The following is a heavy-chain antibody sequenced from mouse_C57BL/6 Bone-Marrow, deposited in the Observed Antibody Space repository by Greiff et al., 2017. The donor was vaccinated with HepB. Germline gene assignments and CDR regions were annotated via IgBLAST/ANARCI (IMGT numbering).Heavy chain of an antibody. CDR2: IHPNSGST. V-gene: IGHV1-64*01. J-gene: IGHJ2*01. CDR1: GYTFTSYW. Sequence: QVQLQQPGAELVKPGASVKLSCKASGYTFTSYWMHWVKQRPGQGLEWIGMIHPNSGSTNYNEKFKSKATLTVDKSSSTAYMQLSSLTSEDSAVYYCARWGYYGSRRGNGHDYGGRGNTLTVSS. D-gene: IGHD1-1*01. CDR3: ARWGYYGSRRGNGHDY.